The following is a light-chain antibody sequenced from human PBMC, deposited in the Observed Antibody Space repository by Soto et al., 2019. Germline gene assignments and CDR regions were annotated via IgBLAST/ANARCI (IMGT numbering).Light chain of an antibody. CDR3: FSFKTTSTHV. J-gene: IGLJ1*01. CDR2: EVN. CDR1: SSDIGAYDY. V-gene: IGLV2-14*01. Sequence: QSALTQPASLSGSPGQSITISCTGASSDIGAYDYVSWFQQHPGKAPKLMISEVNNRPSGVSNRSSGSKSGNTAYLTISGLQVEEEAEYFCFSFKTTSTHVFGTGTKVTV.